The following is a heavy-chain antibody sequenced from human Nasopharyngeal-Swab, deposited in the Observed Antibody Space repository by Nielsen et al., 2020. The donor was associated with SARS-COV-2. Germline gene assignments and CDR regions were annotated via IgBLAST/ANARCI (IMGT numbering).Heavy chain of an antibody. V-gene: IGHV3-21*04. D-gene: IGHD5-18*01. CDR2: ISLSGTYI. Sequence: GESLKISCVASGITFSCYTMNWVRQAPGKGLEWVSSISLSGTYIYYADSLKGRFTISRDNAKNSLYLQMNSLRAEDTALYYCAKARRTYTYGYECFDSWGQGTLVTVSS. CDR1: GITFSCYT. J-gene: IGHJ4*02. CDR3: AKARRTYTYGYECFDS.